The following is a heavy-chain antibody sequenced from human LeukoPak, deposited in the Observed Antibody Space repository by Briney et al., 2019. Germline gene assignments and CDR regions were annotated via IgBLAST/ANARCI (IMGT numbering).Heavy chain of an antibody. CDR2: IKEDGSEK. V-gene: IGHV3-7*01. CDR3: ASNYDYVWGSYRYPLGY. D-gene: IGHD3-16*02. J-gene: IGHJ4*02. Sequence: GGSLRLSCVASGFTSSNYWMSWVRQAPGKGLECVANIKEDGSEKYYVDSVKGRFTISRDNAKNSLYLQMNSLRAEDTAVYYCASNYDYVWGSYRYPLGYWGQGTLVTVSS. CDR1: GFTSSNYW.